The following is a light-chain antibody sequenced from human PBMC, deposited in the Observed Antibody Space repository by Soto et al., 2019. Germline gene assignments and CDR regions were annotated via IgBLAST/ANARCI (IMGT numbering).Light chain of an antibody. Sequence: EIVMTQSPATLSVSPGEGATLSCRASQSVGRKLVWYQQKAGQAPRPLIFDASTRATGIPARFSGSGSGTEFTLTISRLEPEDFATYYCQQYGTYLWTFGQGTRVEIK. CDR1: QSVGRK. V-gene: IGKV3-15*01. J-gene: IGKJ1*01. CDR3: QQYGTYLWT. CDR2: DAS.